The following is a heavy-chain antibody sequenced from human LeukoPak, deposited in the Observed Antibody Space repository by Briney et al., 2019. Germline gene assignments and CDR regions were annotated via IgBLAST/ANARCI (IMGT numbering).Heavy chain of an antibody. Sequence: SETLSLTCAVYGGSFSGYYWSWIRQPPGKGLEWIGEINNSGSTNYNPSLKSRVTISVDTSKNQFSLKLSSVTAADTAVYYCERDIAAAGGFDYWGQGTLVTVSS. CDR2: INNSGST. CDR1: GGSFSGYY. J-gene: IGHJ4*02. V-gene: IGHV4-34*01. D-gene: IGHD6-13*01. CDR3: ERDIAAAGGFDY.